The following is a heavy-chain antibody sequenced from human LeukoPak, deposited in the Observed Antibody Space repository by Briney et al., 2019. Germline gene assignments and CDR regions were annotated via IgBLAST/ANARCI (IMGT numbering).Heavy chain of an antibody. V-gene: IGHV3-30*02. D-gene: IGHD6-19*01. CDR2: IRNDGSNR. J-gene: IGHJ4*02. CDR1: GFTFSGSA. Sequence: GGSLRLSCAASGFTFSGSAMHWVRQAPGKGLEWVAFIRNDGSNRYYADSVKGRFTISRDNSKNTLYLQMNSLKSEDTAVYYCAQVGGAVAGTADYWGQGTLVTVSS. CDR3: AQVGGAVAGTADY.